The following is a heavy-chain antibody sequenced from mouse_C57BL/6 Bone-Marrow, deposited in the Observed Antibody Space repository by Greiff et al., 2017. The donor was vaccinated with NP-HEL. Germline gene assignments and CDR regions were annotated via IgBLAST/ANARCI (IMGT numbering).Heavy chain of an antibody. J-gene: IGHJ4*01. CDR3: ARHYYGSIYYAMDY. CDR1: GFTFSDYG. V-gene: IGHV5-17*01. Sequence: EVKLVESGGGLVKPGGSLKLSCAASGFTFSDYGMHWVRQAPEKGLEWVAYISSGSSTIYYADTVKGRFTISRDNAKNTLFLQMTSLRSEDTAMYYCARHYYGSIYYAMDYWGQGTSVTVSS. CDR2: ISSGSSTI. D-gene: IGHD1-1*01.